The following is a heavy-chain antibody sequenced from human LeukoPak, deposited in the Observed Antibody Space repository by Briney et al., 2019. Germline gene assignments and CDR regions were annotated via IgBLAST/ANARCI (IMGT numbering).Heavy chain of an antibody. CDR3: AGSIVVVPAAIVVVDGMDV. J-gene: IGHJ6*02. CDR2: IYYSGST. Sequence: PSETLSLTCTVSGGPVSSGSYYWSWIRQPPGTGLEWIGYIYYSGSTYYNPSLKSRVTISVDTSKNQFSLKLSSVTAADTAVYYCAGSIVVVPAAIVVVDGMDVWGQGTTVTVSS. D-gene: IGHD2-2*02. CDR1: GGPVSSGSYY. V-gene: IGHV4-30-4*01.